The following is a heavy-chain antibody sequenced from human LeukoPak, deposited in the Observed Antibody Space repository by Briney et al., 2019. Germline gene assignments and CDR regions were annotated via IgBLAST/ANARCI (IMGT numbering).Heavy chain of an antibody. Sequence: EASVKVSCKASGYPLTGYYMHWVRQAPGQGLEWMGWIDPNSGGTTSAQRFQGRVTMTRDTSVSAAYMELSRLRSDDTAVYYCARDHSPIAVAGNGAMDVWGQGTTVTVSS. CDR3: ARDHSPIAVAGNGAMDV. D-gene: IGHD6-19*01. J-gene: IGHJ6*02. CDR1: GYPLTGYY. CDR2: IDPNSGGT. V-gene: IGHV1-2*02.